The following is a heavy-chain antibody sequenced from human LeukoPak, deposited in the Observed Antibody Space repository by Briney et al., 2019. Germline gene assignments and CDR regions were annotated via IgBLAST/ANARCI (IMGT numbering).Heavy chain of an antibody. Sequence: SGTLSLTCTVSGDSISNYYWSWIRQPPGKGLEWIGYIYYSGSANYNPSLKSRVTMSVDTSKNQISLRLSSVTAADTAVYYCARSYDSWSGYFSWGQGTLVTVSS. CDR1: GDSISNYY. CDR3: ARSYDSWSGYFS. V-gene: IGHV4-59*01. CDR2: IYYSGSA. J-gene: IGHJ5*02. D-gene: IGHD3-3*01.